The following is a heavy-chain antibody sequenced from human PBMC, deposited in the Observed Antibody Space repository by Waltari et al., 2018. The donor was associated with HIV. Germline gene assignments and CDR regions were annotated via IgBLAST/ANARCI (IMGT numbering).Heavy chain of an antibody. D-gene: IGHD3-22*01. CDR3: ARLFYYDTTGYINNAFDI. V-gene: IGHV5-51*03. Sequence: EVQLVQSGAEVRKSGESLKISCRASGYTFPNSWIAWVRQMSGEGLEWMGIIYPFDSDTRDNPSFEGQITISVDKSLATAYLEWNNLNASDAAIYYCARLFYYDTTGYINNAFDIWGQGTEVSVS. CDR2: IYPFDSDT. CDR1: GYTFPNSW. J-gene: IGHJ3*02.